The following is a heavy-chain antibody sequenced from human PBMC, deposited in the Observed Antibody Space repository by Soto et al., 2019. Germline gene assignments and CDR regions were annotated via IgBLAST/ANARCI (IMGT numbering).Heavy chain of an antibody. V-gene: IGHV3-7*01. Sequence: SLRLSCTASGITLSRDWMTWVRQAPGKGLEWVASIKPDGSGEYYLDSVKGRFTISRDNTKNSLYLQANSLRAEDTAMYFCAKLLNGVTALDYWGQGTLVTVSS. CDR2: IKPDGSGE. CDR3: AKLLNGVTALDY. CDR1: GITLSRDW. J-gene: IGHJ4*02. D-gene: IGHD2-21*02.